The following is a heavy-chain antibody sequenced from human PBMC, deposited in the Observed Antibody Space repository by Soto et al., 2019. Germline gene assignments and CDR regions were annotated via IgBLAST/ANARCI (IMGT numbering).Heavy chain of an antibody. Sequence: GGSLRLSCAASGFTFSSYAMSWVRQAPGKGLEWVSAISGSGGSTYYADSVKGRFTISRDNSKNTLYLQMNSLRAEDTAVYYCAKEPRDYYGSGSPTSKCPDYWGQGTLVTVSS. D-gene: IGHD3-10*01. J-gene: IGHJ4*02. CDR2: ISGSGGST. CDR1: GFTFSSYA. CDR3: AKEPRDYYGSGSPTSKCPDY. V-gene: IGHV3-23*01.